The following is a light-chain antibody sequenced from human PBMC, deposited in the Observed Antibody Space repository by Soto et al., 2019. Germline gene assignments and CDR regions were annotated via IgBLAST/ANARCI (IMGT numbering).Light chain of an antibody. Sequence: EIEMTQSPATLSLAPGERVTLSCRASESVSTNLAWYQQKAGQAHRLLIYAASTRATGIPARFSGSGSGTEFTLTISSLQSEDFAVYYCQQYSIWRTFGQGTKVDIK. CDR2: AAS. CDR1: ESVSTN. CDR3: QQYSIWRT. J-gene: IGKJ1*01. V-gene: IGKV3-15*01.